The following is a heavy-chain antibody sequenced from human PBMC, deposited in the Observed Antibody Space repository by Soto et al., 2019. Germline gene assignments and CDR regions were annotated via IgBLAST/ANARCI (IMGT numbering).Heavy chain of an antibody. CDR2: INHTGYT. CDR3: ARGAYSPDAFDV. CDR1: GGSFSDYS. J-gene: IGHJ3*01. D-gene: IGHD4-4*01. Sequence: SETLSLTCAVYGGSFSDYSWGWIRQPPGKGLEWIGEINHTGYTNYNPSLKSRVTISVDTSKSQFSLNLTSVTAADTAVFYCARGAYSPDAFDVWGQGTLVTVSS. V-gene: IGHV4-34*01.